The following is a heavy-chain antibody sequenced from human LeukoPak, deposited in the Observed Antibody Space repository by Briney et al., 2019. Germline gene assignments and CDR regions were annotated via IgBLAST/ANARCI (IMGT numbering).Heavy chain of an antibody. CDR1: GYTFTGYY. D-gene: IGHD6-13*01. Sequence: GASVKVSCKASGYTFTGYYMHWVRQAPGQGLEWMGRINPNSGGTNYAQKFQGRVTMTRDTSISTAYMELSRLRSDDTAVYYCASDLRAVAAAGMLLWGQGTLVTVSS. J-gene: IGHJ4*02. CDR3: ASDLRAVAAAGMLL. V-gene: IGHV1-2*06. CDR2: INPNSGGT.